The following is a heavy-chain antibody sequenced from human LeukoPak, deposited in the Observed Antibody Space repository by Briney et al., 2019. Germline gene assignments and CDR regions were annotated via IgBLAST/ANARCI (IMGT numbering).Heavy chain of an antibody. CDR1: GFTFSSYA. V-gene: IGHV3-64*01. CDR2: ISSNGGST. D-gene: IGHD2-15*01. J-gene: IGHJ3*02. CDR3: ARDCIPLSGGSCPDDAFDI. Sequence: PGGSLRLSCAASGFTFSSYAMHWVRQAPGKGLEYVSAISSNGGSTYYANSVKGRFTISRDNSKNTLYLQMNSLRAEDTAVYYCARDCIPLSGGSCPDDAFDIWGQGTMVTVSS.